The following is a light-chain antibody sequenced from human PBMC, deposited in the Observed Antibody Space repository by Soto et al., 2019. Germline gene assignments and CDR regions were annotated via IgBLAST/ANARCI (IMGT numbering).Light chain of an antibody. CDR2: EVN. CDR3: FSFTTTSTHV. J-gene: IGLJ1*01. CDR1: SSDIGAYDY. V-gene: IGLV2-14*01. Sequence: QSALTQPAALSGSPGQSINISCTGTSSDIGAYDYVSWFQQHPGKTPKLMISEVNNRPSRVSNRFSGSKSGNTAYLTISGLQVEDEAESFCFSFTTTSTHVFGTGTKVTVL.